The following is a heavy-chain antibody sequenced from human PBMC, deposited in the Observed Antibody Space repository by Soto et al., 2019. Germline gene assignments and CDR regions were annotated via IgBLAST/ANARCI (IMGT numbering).Heavy chain of an antibody. J-gene: IGHJ5*02. CDR3: AKDQRKPAIFGVVTLS. CDR2: MNPNSGNT. CDR1: GYTFTRYD. V-gene: IGHV1-8*01. Sequence: ASVKVSFKASGYTFTRYDINWLRQATGQGLEWMGWMNPNSGNTGYAQKFQGRVTMTRNTSISTAYMELSSLRSEDTAVYYCAKDQRKPAIFGVVTLSWGQGTLVTVSS. D-gene: IGHD3-3*01.